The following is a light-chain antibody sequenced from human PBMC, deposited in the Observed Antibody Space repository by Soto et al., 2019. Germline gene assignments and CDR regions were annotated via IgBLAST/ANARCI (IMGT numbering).Light chain of an antibody. CDR1: QSVSSH. CDR2: DTF. Sequence: VLTQSPSTLSLSPLERATLSCRASQSVSSHLAWYQQKPGQAPRLLMYDTFNRATGIPARFNGSGSGTDFTLTISSLEPQDFAVYYCQQRSNWPPGYTFGQGTKVDIK. J-gene: IGKJ2*01. V-gene: IGKV3-11*01. CDR3: QQRSNWPPGYT.